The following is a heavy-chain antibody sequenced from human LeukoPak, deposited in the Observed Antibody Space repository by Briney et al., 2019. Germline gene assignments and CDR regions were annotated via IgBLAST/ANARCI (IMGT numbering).Heavy chain of an antibody. D-gene: IGHD3-22*01. J-gene: IGHJ4*02. CDR3: ARDLHNYYYDSSGFYY. CDR2: ISAYNGNT. V-gene: IGHV1-18*01. Sequence: VASVTVSCKASGYTFTSYGISWVRQAPGQGLEWMGWISAYNGNTNYAQKLQGRVTMTTDTSTSTAYMELRSLRSDDTAVYYCARDLHNYYYDSSGFYYWGQGTLVTVSS. CDR1: GYTFTSYG.